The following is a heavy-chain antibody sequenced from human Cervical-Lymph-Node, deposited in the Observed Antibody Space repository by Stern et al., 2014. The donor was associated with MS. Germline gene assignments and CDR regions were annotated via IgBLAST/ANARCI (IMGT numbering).Heavy chain of an antibody. CDR1: GGTFSGYY. V-gene: IGHV4-34*01. CDR3: ARARTEASGYYFDH. D-gene: IGHD1/OR15-1a*01. Sequence: QVQLQQWGAGLLEPSETLSLSCAVYGGTFSGYYWTWIRQPPGKGLEWIGEINDSGSTKSNPSLKSRVTISEDTSKNQFSLKWRSVTAADTAVYYCARARTEASGYYFDHWGQGNLVTVSS. CDR2: INDSGST. J-gene: IGHJ4*02.